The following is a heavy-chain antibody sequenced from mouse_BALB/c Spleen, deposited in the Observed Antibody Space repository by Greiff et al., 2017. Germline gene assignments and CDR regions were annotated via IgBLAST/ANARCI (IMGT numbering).Heavy chain of an antibody. D-gene: IGHD2-2*01. CDR1: GFNIKDTY. CDR2: IDPANGNT. V-gene: IGHV14-3*02. Sequence: EVQLVESGAELVKPGASVKLSCTASGFNIKDTYMHWVKQRPEQGLEWIGRIDPANGNTKYDPKFQGKATITADTSSNTAYLQLSSLTSEDTAVYYCAQSPYGYDAYWGQGTLVTVSA. CDR3: AQSPYGYDAY. J-gene: IGHJ3*01.